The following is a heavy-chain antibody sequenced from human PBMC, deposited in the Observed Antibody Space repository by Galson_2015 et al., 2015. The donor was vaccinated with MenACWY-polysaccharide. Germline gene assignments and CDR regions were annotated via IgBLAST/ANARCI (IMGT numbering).Heavy chain of an antibody. CDR1: GFTFSSYW. CDR3: ARDPHCGAGCSIHDAFDV. V-gene: IGHV3-74*01. J-gene: IGHJ3*01. D-gene: IGHD2-21*02. CDR2: INTDGSST. Sequence: SLRLSCAASGFTFSSYWMHWVRQAPGEGLVWVSRINTDGSSTSYADSVKGRFTVSRDNAKNTVYLQMNSLRAEDTAVYYCARDPHCGAGCSIHDAFDVWGPGTKVTVSS.